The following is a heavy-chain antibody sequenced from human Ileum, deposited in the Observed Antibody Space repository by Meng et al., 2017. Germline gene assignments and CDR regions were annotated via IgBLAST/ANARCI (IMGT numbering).Heavy chain of an antibody. D-gene: IGHD6-19*01. J-gene: IGHJ4*02. CDR1: GFTFRTAW. Sequence: GESLKISCEASGFTFRTAWMHWVRQAPGKGLVWVSRLNSDGRDTTYADSVKGRFTISRDNAKNTVYLQMNSLTAEDAALYYCVGGQWRDDKNVLAYWGQGSRVTVYS. V-gene: IGHV3-74*01. CDR3: VGGQWRDDKNVLAY. CDR2: LNSDGRDT.